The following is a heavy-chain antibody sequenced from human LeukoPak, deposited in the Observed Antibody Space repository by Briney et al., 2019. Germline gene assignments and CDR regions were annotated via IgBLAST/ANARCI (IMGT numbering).Heavy chain of an antibody. J-gene: IGHJ3*02. CDR2: IYTRGST. CDR3: ARGRYCSADICSGGDAFDI. D-gene: IGHD2-15*01. V-gene: IGHV4-4*07. CDR1: GGSINNYY. Sequence: SETLSLTCTVSGGSINNYYWSWIRQPAGKGLEWIGRIYTRGSTNYNPSLKSRVTMSVDTSNNQFSLQLSSVTAADTAVYYCARGRYCSADICSGGDAFDIWGQGTMVSVSS.